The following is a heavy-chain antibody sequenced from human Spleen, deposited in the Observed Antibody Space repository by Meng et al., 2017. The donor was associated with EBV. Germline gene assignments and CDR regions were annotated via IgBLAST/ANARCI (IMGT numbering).Heavy chain of an antibody. D-gene: IGHD2-15*01. J-gene: IGHJ5*02. CDR1: GDSIDSINW. Sequence: QVQLQESGPGLVKPSGTLSLTCAVSGDSIDSINWRNWVRQPPGKGLEWIGEIYHSGHTNYNPSLRSRVIISVDKSKSQFSLDLTSVTAEDTAIYYCATAHCSGGGCPGGSWGQGTLVTVSS. V-gene: IGHV4-4*02. CDR2: IYHSGHT. CDR3: ATAHCSGGGCPGGS.